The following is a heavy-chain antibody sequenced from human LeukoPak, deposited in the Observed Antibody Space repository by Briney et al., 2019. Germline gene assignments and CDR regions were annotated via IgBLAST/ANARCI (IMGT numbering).Heavy chain of an antibody. CDR3: ARGGAYDSSGYYHLDY. CDR2: IYYSGST. CDR1: GGSISSSSYY. V-gene: IGHV4-39*01. D-gene: IGHD3-22*01. J-gene: IGHJ4*02. Sequence: PSETLSLTCTVSGGSISSSSYYWGWIRQPPGKGLEWIGSIYYSGSTYYNPSLKSRVTISVDTSKNQFSLKLSSVTAADTAVYYCARGGAYDSSGYYHLDYWGQGTLVTVSS.